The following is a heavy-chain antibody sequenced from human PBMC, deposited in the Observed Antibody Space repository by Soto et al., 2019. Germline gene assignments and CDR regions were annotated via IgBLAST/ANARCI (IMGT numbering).Heavy chain of an antibody. J-gene: IGHJ3*02. CDR1: GFTFSSYS. Sequence: GGSLRLSCAASGFTFSSYSMNWVRQAPGKGLEWVSSISSSSSYIYYADSVKGRFTISRDNAKNSLYLQMNSLRAEDTAVYYCARDSSLWGRQDDAFDIWGQGTMVTVSS. D-gene: IGHD3-16*01. CDR2: ISSSSSYI. CDR3: ARDSSLWGRQDDAFDI. V-gene: IGHV3-21*01.